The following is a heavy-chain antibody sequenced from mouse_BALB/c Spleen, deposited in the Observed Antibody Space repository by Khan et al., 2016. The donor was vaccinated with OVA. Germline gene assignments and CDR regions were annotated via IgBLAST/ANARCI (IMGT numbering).Heavy chain of an antibody. CDR3: ARGGYGSPFAY. CDR1: GYTFTSFW. CDR2: IDPSKSET. Sequence: QVRLQQSGPELVRPGASVKMSCKASGYTFTSFWIHWVKQRPGQGLEWIGMIDPSKSETRLNQKFKDKATLNVDKSSNTAYMQLSRLTSEDSAVXYCARGGYGSPFAYWGQGTLVTVSA. J-gene: IGHJ3*01. V-gene: IGHV1S127*01. D-gene: IGHD1-1*01.